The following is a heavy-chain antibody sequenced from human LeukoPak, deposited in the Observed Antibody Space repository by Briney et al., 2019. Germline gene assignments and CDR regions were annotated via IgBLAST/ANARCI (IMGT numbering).Heavy chain of an antibody. CDR3: AKDYRFGELADYYYYMDV. Sequence: GGSLRLSCAASGFTVSSNYMSWVRQAPGKGLEWVSVIYSGGSTYYADSVKGRFIISRDNSKNTLYLQMNSLRTEDTALYYCAKDYRFGELADYYYYMDVWGKGTTVTVSS. V-gene: IGHV3-53*05. D-gene: IGHD3-10*01. CDR1: GFTVSSNY. CDR2: IYSGGST. J-gene: IGHJ6*03.